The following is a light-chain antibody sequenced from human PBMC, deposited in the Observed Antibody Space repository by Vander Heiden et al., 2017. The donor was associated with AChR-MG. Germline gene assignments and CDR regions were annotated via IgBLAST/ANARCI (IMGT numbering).Light chain of an antibody. CDR1: QPLSHIY. J-gene: IGKJ1*01. CDR3: QQYSRSQT. CDR2: GAS. Sequence: EIVLTQSPGYLSLSPGEGASLSCRASQPLSHIYLAWYQQKPGQAPRLLISGASSRATGIPDRFSGSGSGTDFTLTISRLEPEDFAVYYCQQYSRSQTFGQGTKVEIK. V-gene: IGKV3-20*01.